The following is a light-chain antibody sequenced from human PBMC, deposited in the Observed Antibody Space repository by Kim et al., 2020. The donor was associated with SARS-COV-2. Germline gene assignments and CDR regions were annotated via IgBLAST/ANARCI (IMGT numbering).Light chain of an antibody. CDR1: QSISNL. CDR3: QQYNNYSPLT. V-gene: IGKV1-5*03. Sequence: SVGDRGNITWRASQSISNLLAWYQQKTGKAPKLLIYQASSFESGVPSRFSGSGSGTEFTLPISSLQPDDFATYYCQQYNNYSPLTFGGGTKLEI. CDR2: QAS. J-gene: IGKJ4*01.